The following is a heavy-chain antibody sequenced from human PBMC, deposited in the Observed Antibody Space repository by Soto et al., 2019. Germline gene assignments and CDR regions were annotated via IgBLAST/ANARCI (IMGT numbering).Heavy chain of an antibody. J-gene: IGHJ4*02. CDR1: GFTFSSYA. D-gene: IGHD3-10*01. CDR2: ISGSGGST. CDR3: AKDRDGSGSYGYYFDY. V-gene: IGHV3-23*01. Sequence: GGSLRLSCAASGFTFSSYAMSWVRQAPGKGLEWVSAISGSGGSTYYADSVKGRFTISRDNSKNTLYLQMNSLRAEDTAVYYCAKDRDGSGSYGYYFDYWGQGTLVTVSS.